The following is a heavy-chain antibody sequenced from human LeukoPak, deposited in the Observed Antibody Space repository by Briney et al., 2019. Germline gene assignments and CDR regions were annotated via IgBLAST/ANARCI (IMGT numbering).Heavy chain of an antibody. CDR2: INPNSGGT. J-gene: IGHJ4*02. V-gene: IGHV1-2*02. CDR3: ASSIVGVAMSDY. D-gene: IGHD5-12*01. Sequence: ASVKDSSKASGYTFTCYYMHWVRQAPGQGLEWMGWINPNSGGTNYAQKFQGRVTMTRYTSISTAYMELSRLRSDDTAVYYCASSIVGVAMSDYWGPGTVVTVSS. CDR1: GYTFTCYY.